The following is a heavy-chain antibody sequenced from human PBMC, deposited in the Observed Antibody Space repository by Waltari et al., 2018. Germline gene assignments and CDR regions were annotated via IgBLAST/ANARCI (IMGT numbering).Heavy chain of an antibody. Sequence: EVQLVESGGGLVQPGGSLRLSCAASGFPFSSYWISWVRQAPGKGLEWVANIKQDGSEKYYVDSVKGRFTISRDNAKNSLYLQMNSLRAEDTAVYYCATEPYSSSYYFDYWGQGTLVTVSS. V-gene: IGHV3-7*01. CDR2: IKQDGSEK. CDR3: ATEPYSSSYYFDY. CDR1: GFPFSSYW. D-gene: IGHD6-6*01. J-gene: IGHJ4*02.